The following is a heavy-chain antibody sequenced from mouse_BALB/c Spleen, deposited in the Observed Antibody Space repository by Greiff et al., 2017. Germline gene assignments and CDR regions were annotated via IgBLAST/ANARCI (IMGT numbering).Heavy chain of an antibody. V-gene: IGHV3-2*02. CDR2: ISYSGST. CDR1: GYSITSDYA. CDR3: ARMSPDYYAMDY. Sequence: EVKLVESGPGLVKPSQSLSLTCTVTGYSITSDYAWNWIRQFPGNKLEWMGYISYSGSTSYNPSLKSRISITRDTSKNQFFLQLNSVTTEDTATYYCARMSPDYYAMDYWGQGTSVTVSS. J-gene: IGHJ4*01.